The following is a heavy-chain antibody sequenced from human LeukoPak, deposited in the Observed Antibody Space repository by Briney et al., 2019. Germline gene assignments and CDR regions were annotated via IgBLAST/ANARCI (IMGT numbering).Heavy chain of an antibody. J-gene: IGHJ4*02. CDR3: ARRIWFGEPQFDY. CDR1: GYTFTSYY. V-gene: IGHV1-2*02. Sequence: ASVKVSCKASGYTFTSYYIHWVRQAPGQGLEWVGWINSNTGGTDYAQNFQGRVTMTRDTSINTAYMELSSLKSDDTAVYYCARRIWFGEPQFDYWGQGTLVTVSS. CDR2: INSNTGGT. D-gene: IGHD3-10*01.